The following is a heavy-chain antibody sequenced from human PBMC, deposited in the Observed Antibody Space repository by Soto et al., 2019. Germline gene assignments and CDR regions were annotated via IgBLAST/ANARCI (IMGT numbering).Heavy chain of an antibody. CDR3: AKFTEPGYSSIWYYFEY. CDR1: GFTFSGYS. V-gene: IGHV3-21*06. CDR2: ISSRSTNI. Sequence: GGSLRLSCVGSGFTFSGYSMAWFRQAPGRGLEWVASISSRSTNIDYADSVKGRFTISRDNAKNLVSLQMSSLRGEDTALYYCAKFTEPGYSSIWYYFEYWGQGTPVTVSS. J-gene: IGHJ4*02. D-gene: IGHD6-19*01.